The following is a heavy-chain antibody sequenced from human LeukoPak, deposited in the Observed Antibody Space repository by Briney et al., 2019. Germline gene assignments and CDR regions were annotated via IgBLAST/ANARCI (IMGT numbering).Heavy chain of an antibody. CDR3: GRHECSGGSCSFDP. V-gene: IGHV4-59*08. Sequence: PSETLSLTCTVSGGSISSYYWSWIRQPPGKGLEWIGYIYYTGSTNYNPSLKSRVSISVDTSKNQFSLKLYSVTAADTAVYYCGRHECSGGSCSFDPWGQGTLVTVSS. CDR1: GGSISSYY. J-gene: IGHJ5*02. CDR2: IYYTGST. D-gene: IGHD2-15*01.